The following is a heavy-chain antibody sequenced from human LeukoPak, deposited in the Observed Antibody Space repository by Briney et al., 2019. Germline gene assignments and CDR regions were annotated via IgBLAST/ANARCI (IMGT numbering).Heavy chain of an antibody. CDR3: ARGTQWELAILIGY. V-gene: IGHV3-21*01. D-gene: IGHD1-26*01. CDR2: ISSGSDFI. CDR1: GFSFSTYT. Sequence: GGSLRLSCAASGFSFSTYTMTWVRQAPGKGLEWVSSISSGSDFIYYADSVKGRFTISRDNARNSLFLQMSILSAEDTAVYYCARGTQWELAILIGYWGQGTLVTVSS. J-gene: IGHJ4*02.